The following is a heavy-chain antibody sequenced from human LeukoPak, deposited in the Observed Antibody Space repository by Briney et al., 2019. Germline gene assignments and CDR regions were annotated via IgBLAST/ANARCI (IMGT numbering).Heavy chain of an antibody. V-gene: IGHV3-9*01. D-gene: IGHD3-22*01. CDR1: GGSITNYY. Sequence: LSLTCTVSGGSITNYYWSWIRQPPGKGLEWVSGISWNSGSIGYADSVKGRFTISRDNAKNSLYLQMNSLRAEDTALYYCAKDSRGGIVVVTYFDYWGQGTLVTVSS. CDR3: AKDSRGGIVVVTYFDY. CDR2: ISWNSGSI. J-gene: IGHJ4*02.